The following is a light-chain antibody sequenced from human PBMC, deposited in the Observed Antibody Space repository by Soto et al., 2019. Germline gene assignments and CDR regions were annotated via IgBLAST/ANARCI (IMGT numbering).Light chain of an antibody. Sequence: DIVMTQSPDSLAVSLGERATINCKSSQSVLYSSNNKNYLAWYQQKPGQPPKLLIYWASTRKAGVPDRFSGRGSGTNFTRTTRSLQAAEVAVYYWQQYNRTPWTFGKGTKWEIK. J-gene: IGKJ1*01. CDR3: QQYNRTPWT. CDR1: QSVLYSSNNKNY. CDR2: WAS. V-gene: IGKV4-1*01.